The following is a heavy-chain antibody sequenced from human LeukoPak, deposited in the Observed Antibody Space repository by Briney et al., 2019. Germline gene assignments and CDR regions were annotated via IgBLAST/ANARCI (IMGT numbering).Heavy chain of an antibody. CDR1: GYTFTSYD. Sequence: GASVKVSCKGSGYTFTSYDINWVRQASGQGLEWMGWMNPIGGNTGYARKFQGRVTMTRNTSISTAYMELSSLVSEDTAVYYCAREVGYCSGGSCYYDYWGQGTLVTVSS. V-gene: IGHV1-8*01. CDR3: AREVGYCSGGSCYYDY. J-gene: IGHJ4*02. CDR2: MNPIGGNT. D-gene: IGHD2-15*01.